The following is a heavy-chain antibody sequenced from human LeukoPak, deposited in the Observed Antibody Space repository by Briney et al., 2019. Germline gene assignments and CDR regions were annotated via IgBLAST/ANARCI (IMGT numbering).Heavy chain of an antibody. CDR1: GFTFSSYS. CDR2: ISSSSSTI. D-gene: IGHD3-3*01. J-gene: IGHJ6*03. Sequence: GGSLRLSCAASGFTFSSYSMNWVRQAPGKGLEWVSYISSSSSTIYYADSVKGRFTISRDNAKNSLYLQMNSLRAEDTAVYYCARGPTYYDFWSGYYSEDYYYYMDVWGKGTTVTISS. CDR3: ARGPTYYDFWSGYYSEDYYYYMDV. V-gene: IGHV3-48*01.